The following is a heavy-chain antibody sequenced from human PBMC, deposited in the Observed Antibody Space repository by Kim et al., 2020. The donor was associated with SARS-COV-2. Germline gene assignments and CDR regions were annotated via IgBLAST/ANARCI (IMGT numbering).Heavy chain of an antibody. D-gene: IGHD3-16*01. J-gene: IGHJ5*02. CDR1: GGSISSYY. CDR3: ARQRWGSIAT. V-gene: IGHV4-59*01. Sequence: SETLSLTCTVSGGSISSYYWSWIRQPPGKGLEWIGYIYYSGSTNYNPSLKSRVTISVDTSKNQFSLKLSSVTAADTAVYYCARQRWGSIATWGQGTLVTVSS. CDR2: IYYSGST.